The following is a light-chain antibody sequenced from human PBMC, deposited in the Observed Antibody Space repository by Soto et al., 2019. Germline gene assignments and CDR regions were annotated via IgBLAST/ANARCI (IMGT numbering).Light chain of an antibody. J-gene: IGKJ1*01. Sequence: EIVLTQSPATLSLSPGERATLSCGASQSVSGSYLAWYQQKPGLAPRLLMYDAFSRATGIPDRFSGSGSGIDFTLTISRLEPEDFEVYYCQHYGTSPRTLGQGTKVDIK. V-gene: IGKV3D-20*01. CDR3: QHYGTSPRT. CDR2: DAF. CDR1: QSVSGSY.